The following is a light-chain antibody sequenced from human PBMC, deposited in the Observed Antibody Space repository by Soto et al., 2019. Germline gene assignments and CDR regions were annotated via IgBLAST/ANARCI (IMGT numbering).Light chain of an antibody. CDR2: AAS. Sequence: DIQMTQSPSSLSASVGDRVTTTCRTSQSISSYLNWYQQTQGKAPKLLIYAASILQRGVPSRFSGSGSGTDFTLTISSLQPADFATYFCQQSYTTPPTFGQGTKVDIK. CDR1: QSISSY. CDR3: QQSYTTPPT. J-gene: IGKJ1*01. V-gene: IGKV1-39*01.